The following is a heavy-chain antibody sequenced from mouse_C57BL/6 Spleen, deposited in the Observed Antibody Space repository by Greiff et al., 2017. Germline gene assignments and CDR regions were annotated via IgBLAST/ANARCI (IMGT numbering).Heavy chain of an antibody. CDR3: ARGGERRDFAY. J-gene: IGHJ2*01. CDR2: INPNNGGT. CDR1: GYTFTDYY. V-gene: IGHV1-18*01. Sequence: VQLKESGPELVKPGASVKISCKASGYTFTDYYMDWVKQSHGKSLEWIGDINPNNGGTIYNQKFKGKATLTVDKSSSTAYMELRSLTSEDTAVYYCARGGERRDFAYWGQGTTLTVSS. D-gene: IGHD2-12*01.